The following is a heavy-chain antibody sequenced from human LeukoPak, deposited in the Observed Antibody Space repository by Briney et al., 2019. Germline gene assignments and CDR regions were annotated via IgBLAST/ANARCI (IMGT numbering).Heavy chain of an antibody. V-gene: IGHV4-59*01. CDR1: GGSISSYY. CDR3: ARQGGTTYYYDSSGQGGWFDP. J-gene: IGHJ5*02. Sequence: SETLSLTCTVSGGSISSYYWSWIRQPPGKGLEWIGYIYYSGSTNYNPSLKSRVTISVDTSKNQFSLKLSSVTAADTAVYYCARQGGTTYYYDSSGQGGWFDPWGQGTLVTVSS. CDR2: IYYSGST. D-gene: IGHD3-22*01.